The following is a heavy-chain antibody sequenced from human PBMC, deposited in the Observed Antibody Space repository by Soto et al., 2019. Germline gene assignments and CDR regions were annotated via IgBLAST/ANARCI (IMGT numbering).Heavy chain of an antibody. D-gene: IGHD3-9*01. Sequence: ASVKVSCKASGYTFTNYGINWVRQAPGQGLAWVGWISAYNDNTNYAQKLQGRVTMTTERSTSTAYMELRSLRSDDTAMYYCARXEVPLQYLDWLVHAFDVWGQGTMVTVSS. CDR1: GYTFTNYG. CDR2: ISAYNDNT. CDR3: ARXEVPLQYLDWLVHAFDV. V-gene: IGHV1-18*01. J-gene: IGHJ3*01.